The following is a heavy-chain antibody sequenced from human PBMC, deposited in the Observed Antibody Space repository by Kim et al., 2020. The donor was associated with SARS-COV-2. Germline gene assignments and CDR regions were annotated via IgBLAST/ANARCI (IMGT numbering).Heavy chain of an antibody. CDR3: AINLMYSYVSGPVDYY. J-gene: IGHJ6*01. Sequence: SETLSLTCSVSGASISSSAYYWGWIRQSPGKGLELIGGISYSGNTYSNPSLKSRVTISVDTSKSQVTLTLRSVTAADTSVYYCAINLMYSYVSGPVDYY. D-gene: IGHD3-10*01. V-gene: IGHV4-39*01. CDR1: GASISSSAYY. CDR2: ISYSGNT.